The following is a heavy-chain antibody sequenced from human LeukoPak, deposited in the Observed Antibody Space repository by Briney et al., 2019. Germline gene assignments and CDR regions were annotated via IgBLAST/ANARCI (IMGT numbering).Heavy chain of an antibody. CDR3: ARGDVDTAMVAY. Sequence: SQTLSLTCTVSGGSISSGSYYWNWIRQPAGKGLEWIGRIYTSGSTNYNPSLKSRVTISVDRSKNQFSLKLSSVTAADTAVYYCARGDVDTAMVAYWGQGTLVTVSS. D-gene: IGHD5-18*01. J-gene: IGHJ4*02. V-gene: IGHV4-61*02. CDR1: GGSISSGSYY. CDR2: IYTSGST.